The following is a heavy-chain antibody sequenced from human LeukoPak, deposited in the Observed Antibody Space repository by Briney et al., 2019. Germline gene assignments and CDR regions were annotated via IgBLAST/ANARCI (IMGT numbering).Heavy chain of an antibody. Sequence: GGSLRFSCAASGFTFSNSWMSWVRQAPGKGLEWVANIKKDGSEKYYVDSVKGRFTISRDNAKNSLYLQMNSLRVEDTAVYYCEDSAGYWGQGTLFTVSS. V-gene: IGHV3-7*01. J-gene: IGHJ4*02. D-gene: IGHD4-11*01. CDR3: EDSAGY. CDR1: GFTFSNSW. CDR2: IKKDGSEK.